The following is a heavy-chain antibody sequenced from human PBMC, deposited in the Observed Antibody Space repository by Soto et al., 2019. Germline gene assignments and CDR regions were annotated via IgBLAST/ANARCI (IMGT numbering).Heavy chain of an antibody. D-gene: IGHD2-15*01. J-gene: IGHJ3*02. CDR1: GGSISSNSHY. CDR3: ARHQSIVVVTAARAFDI. CDR2: IYYNGDT. Sequence: SETLSLTCSVAGGSISSNSHYWVWIRQPPGKGLEWIGSIYYNGDTYYNPSLKSRVTISVDSSKNQFSVKLNSVTAADTAVYYCARHQSIVVVTAARAFDIWGQGTMVTVSS. V-gene: IGHV4-39*01.